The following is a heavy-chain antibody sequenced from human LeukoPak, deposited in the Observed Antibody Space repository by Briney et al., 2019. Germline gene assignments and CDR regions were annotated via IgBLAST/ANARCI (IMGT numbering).Heavy chain of an antibody. CDR1: GFTFSSYA. CDR2: ISGSGGST. V-gene: IGHV3-23*01. J-gene: IGHJ4*02. Sequence: GGSLRLSCAASGFTFSSYAMSWVRQAPGKGLEWVSGISGSGGSTYYADSVKGRFTISRDNAKNSLYLQMNSLRAEDTAVYYCARDQYYYERWGQGTLVTVSS. D-gene: IGHD3-22*01. CDR3: ARDQYYYER.